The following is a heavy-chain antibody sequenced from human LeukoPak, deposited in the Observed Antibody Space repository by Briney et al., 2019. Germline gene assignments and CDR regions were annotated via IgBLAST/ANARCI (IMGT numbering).Heavy chain of an antibody. CDR2: VNPNSGGT. D-gene: IGHD6-13*01. CDR1: GYMFTDYY. Sequence: ASVKVSCKTSGYMFTDYYMHWVRQAPGQGLEWMGWVNPNSGGTNSAQRFQGRVTMTRDTSISTAYMELSRLRSDDTAVYYCARDGSWYSSSWYDAFDIWGQGTMVTVSS. V-gene: IGHV1-2*02. J-gene: IGHJ3*02. CDR3: ARDGSWYSSSWYDAFDI.